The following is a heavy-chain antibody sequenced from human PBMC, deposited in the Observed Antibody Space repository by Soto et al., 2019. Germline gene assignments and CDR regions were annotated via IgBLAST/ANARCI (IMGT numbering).Heavy chain of an antibody. CDR3: AGGGVRGVITRTRDYYGMDV. D-gene: IGHD3-10*01. Sequence: PGESLKISCKASGYSITNYWIGWVRRMPWKGLEWMGIIYPGDSDITYSPSFQGQVTISADKSISTAYLQWSSLKASDTAMYYCAGGGVRGVITRTRDYYGMDVWGQGTTVTVSS. CDR1: GYSITNYW. V-gene: IGHV5-51*01. J-gene: IGHJ6*02. CDR2: IYPGDSDI.